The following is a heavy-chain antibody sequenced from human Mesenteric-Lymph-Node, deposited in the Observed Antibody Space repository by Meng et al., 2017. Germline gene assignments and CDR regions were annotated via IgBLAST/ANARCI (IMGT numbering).Heavy chain of an antibody. J-gene: IGHJ6*02. CDR3: ARDPAGIAAAGNYYYYYGMDV. CDR2: IWYDGSKK. CDR1: GFTFSSYG. D-gene: IGHD6-13*01. Sequence: GESLKISCVASGFTFSSYGMHWVRQAPGKGLEWVALIWYDGSKKDYANSVKGRFTISRDDSRNTLYLQMISLRAEDTAVYYCARDPAGIAAAGNYYYYYGMDVWGQGTTVTVSS. V-gene: IGHV3-33*01.